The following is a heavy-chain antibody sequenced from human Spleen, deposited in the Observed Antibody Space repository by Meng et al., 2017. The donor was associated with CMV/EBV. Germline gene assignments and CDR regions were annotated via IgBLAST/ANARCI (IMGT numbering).Heavy chain of an antibody. J-gene: IGHJ4*02. D-gene: IGHD5-24*01. V-gene: IGHV4-39*07. CDR1: GGSISSSSYY. CDR2: IYYSGST. CDR3: ARWDGQLYYFDY. Sequence: ESLKISCTVSGGSISSSSYYWGWIRQPPGKGLEWIGSIYYSGSTYYNPSLKSRVTTSLDTSKNQFSLKLTSVTAADTAVYYCARWDGQLYYFDYWGQGTLVTVSS.